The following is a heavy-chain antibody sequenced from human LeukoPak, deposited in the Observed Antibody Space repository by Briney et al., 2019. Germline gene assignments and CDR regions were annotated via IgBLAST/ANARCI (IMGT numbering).Heavy chain of an antibody. J-gene: IGHJ4*02. CDR3: AKLFESGTYNNFFHY. CDR2: ITATSSST. CDR1: GFTFSEDY. V-gene: IGHV3-23*01. Sequence: GESLRLSCAASGFTFSEDYMSWIRQAPGKGLEWVSAITATSSSTHDADSVQGRFTISRDSSKNTLYLQMNSLRPEDTAIYYCAKLFESGTYNNFFHYWGQGTLVTVFS. D-gene: IGHD3-10*01.